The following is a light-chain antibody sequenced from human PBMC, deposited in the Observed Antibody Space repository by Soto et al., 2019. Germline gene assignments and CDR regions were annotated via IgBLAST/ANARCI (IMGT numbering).Light chain of an antibody. CDR3: SSYTSTMTLV. CDR1: SNDIGGYNY. V-gene: IGLV2-14*01. CDR2: EVS. J-gene: IGLJ3*02. Sequence: QSALTQPASVSGSPGQSITISCTGTSNDIGGYNYVSWYQQHPGEAPKLIIYEVSNRPSGVSNRFSGSKSDNTASLTITGLQAEDEASYYCSSYTSTMTLVFGGGTKVTVL.